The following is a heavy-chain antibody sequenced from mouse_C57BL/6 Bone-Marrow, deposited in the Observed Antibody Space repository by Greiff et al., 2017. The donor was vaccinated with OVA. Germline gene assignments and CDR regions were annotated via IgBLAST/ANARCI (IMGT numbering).Heavy chain of an antibody. D-gene: IGHD2-1*01. V-gene: IGHV5-6*01. J-gene: IGHJ3*01. CDR1: GFTFSSYG. CDR2: ISSGGSYT. CDR3: ARHDYYGNKDWFAY. Sequence: EVKLMESGGDLVKPGGSLKLSCAASGFTFSSYGMSWVRQTPDKRLEWVATISSGGSYTYYPDSVKGRFTISRDNAKNTLYLQMSSLKSEDTAMYYCARHDYYGNKDWFAYWGQGTLVTVSA.